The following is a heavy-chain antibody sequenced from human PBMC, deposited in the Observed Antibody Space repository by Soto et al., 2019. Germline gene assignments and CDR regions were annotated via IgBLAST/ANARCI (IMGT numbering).Heavy chain of an antibody. Sequence: GGSLRLSCAASGFTFTRYSMNWVRQAPGKGLEWVSSISSTTNYIYYADSMKGRFTVSRDNAKNSVYLEMNSLSAEDTALYYCARESEDLASNFDYWGQGTLVTVSS. CDR2: ISSTTNYI. J-gene: IGHJ4*02. CDR3: ARESEDLASNFDY. CDR1: GFTFTRYS. V-gene: IGHV3-21*01.